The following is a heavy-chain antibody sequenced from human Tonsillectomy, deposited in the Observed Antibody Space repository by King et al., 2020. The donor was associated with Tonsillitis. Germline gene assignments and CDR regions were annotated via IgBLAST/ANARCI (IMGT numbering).Heavy chain of an antibody. CDR1: GYSFTSYW. D-gene: IGHD3-22*01. Sequence: QLVQSGAEVKKPGESLKISCKGSGYSFTSYWIGWVRQMPGKGLEWMGIIYPGDSDTRYSPSFQGQVTISADKSISTAYLQWSSLKDSDTAMYYCPRRRMYYYDSSGYSLDDYWGQGTLVTVSS. V-gene: IGHV5-51*01. CDR3: PRRRMYYYDSSGYSLDDY. CDR2: IYPGDSDT. J-gene: IGHJ4*02.